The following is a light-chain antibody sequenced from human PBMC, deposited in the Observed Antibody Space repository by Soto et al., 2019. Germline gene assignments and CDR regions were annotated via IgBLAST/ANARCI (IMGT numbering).Light chain of an antibody. Sequence: EIVLTQSPATLSLSPGERATLSCRASQSVGCYLAWYQHKPGQAPRLLIYGASNRATDIPGRFSGRGSGTDFTLTMSSLVSGDSAVYYCQQRDKWPRTFGQGTKLEIK. V-gene: IGKV3-11*01. J-gene: IGKJ2*01. CDR2: GAS. CDR1: QSVGCY. CDR3: QQRDKWPRT.